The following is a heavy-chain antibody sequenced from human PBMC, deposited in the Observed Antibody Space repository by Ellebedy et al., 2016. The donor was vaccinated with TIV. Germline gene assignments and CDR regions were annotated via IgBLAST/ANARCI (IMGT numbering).Heavy chain of an antibody. CDR2: IWHDGSIS. V-gene: IGHV3-33*06. J-gene: IGHJ3*02. D-gene: IGHD1-14*01. CDR3: ANIWYGRSVDAFDI. CDR1: GFAFPTYG. Sequence: GGSLRLXXAASGFAFPTYGIHWVRQAPGKGLEWVAIIWHDGSISYYVESVKGRFTISRDNSKNTLYLQMNSLRVEDTAVYYCANIWYGRSVDAFDIWGQGTMVTVSS.